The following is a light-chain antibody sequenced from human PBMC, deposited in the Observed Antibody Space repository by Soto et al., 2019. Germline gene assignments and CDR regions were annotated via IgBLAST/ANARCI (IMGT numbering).Light chain of an antibody. CDR2: GAS. CDR3: QHRSNWPSWT. Sequence: EIVLTQSPAILSVSPGERATLSCRASQSVSNNYLAWYQQKPGQAPRLLIYGASNRATGIPDRFSGSGSGTDFTLTISRLEPEDFAVYYCQHRSNWPSWTFGAGTKVDIK. CDR1: QSVSNNY. V-gene: IGKV3D-20*02. J-gene: IGKJ1*01.